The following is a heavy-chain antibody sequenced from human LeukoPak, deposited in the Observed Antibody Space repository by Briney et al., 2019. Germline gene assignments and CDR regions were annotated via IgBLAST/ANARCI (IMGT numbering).Heavy chain of an antibody. CDR1: GYTFTSYY. Sequence: ASVKVSCKASGYTFTSYYMHWVRQAPGQGLGWMGIINPSGGSTSYAQKFQGRVTMTRDTSTSTVYMELSSLRSEDTAVYYCALHCSSTSCSRAFDIWGQGTMVTVSS. D-gene: IGHD2-2*01. CDR2: INPSGGST. V-gene: IGHV1-46*01. J-gene: IGHJ3*02. CDR3: ALHCSSTSCSRAFDI.